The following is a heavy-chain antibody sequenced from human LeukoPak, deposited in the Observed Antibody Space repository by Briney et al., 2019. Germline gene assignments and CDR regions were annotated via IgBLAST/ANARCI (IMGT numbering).Heavy chain of an antibody. Sequence: SETLSLTCTVSGGSISSGGYYWSWIRQHPGKGLEWIGYIYYSGSTYYNPSLKSRVTISVDTSKNQFSLKLSSVTAADTAVYYCARDAMVQGVPLYYYGMDVWGKGTTVTVSS. V-gene: IGHV4-31*03. CDR1: GGSISSGGYY. J-gene: IGHJ6*04. CDR2: IYYSGST. D-gene: IGHD3-10*01. CDR3: ARDAMVQGVPLYYYGMDV.